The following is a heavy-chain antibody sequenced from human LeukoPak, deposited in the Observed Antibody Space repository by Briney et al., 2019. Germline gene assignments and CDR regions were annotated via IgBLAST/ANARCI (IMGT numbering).Heavy chain of an antibody. CDR2: ISGSGGST. CDR3: AKAPFTRYGYGDYQFDY. D-gene: IGHD4-17*01. CDR1: GFTFSSYA. Sequence: GGSLRLSCAASGFTFSSYAMSWVRQAPGKGLEWVSAISGSGGSTYYADSVKGRSTISRDNSKHTLYLQMNSLRAEDTAVYYCAKAPFTRYGYGDYQFDYWGEGTLVTVSS. V-gene: IGHV3-23*01. J-gene: IGHJ4*02.